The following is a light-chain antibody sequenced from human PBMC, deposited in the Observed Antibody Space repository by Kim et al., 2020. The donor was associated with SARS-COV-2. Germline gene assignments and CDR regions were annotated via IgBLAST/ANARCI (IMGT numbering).Light chain of an antibody. CDR2: DAS. CDR3: LQRSNWPLT. J-gene: IGKJ4*01. Sequence: PGKRATPSCSASRIFNKYFAWYHPKPGHAPRLLIYDASNRATGVPARFSGSGFVTDFTLTISSLEPEDFAVYFCLQRSNWPLTFGGGTKVDIK. V-gene: IGKV3-11*01. CDR1: RIFNKY.